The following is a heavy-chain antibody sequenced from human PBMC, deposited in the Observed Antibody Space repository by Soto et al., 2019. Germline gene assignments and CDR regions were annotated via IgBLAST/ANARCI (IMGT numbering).Heavy chain of an antibody. CDR1: GYTFTSYY. CDR2: INPSGGST. Sequence: ASVKVSCKASGYTFTSYYMHWVRQAPGQGLEWMGIINPSGGSTSYAQKFQGRVTMTRDTSTSTVYMELSSLRSEDTAVYYCARDNRGLRLGELSLFAFDIWGQGTMVTVSS. CDR3: ARDNRGLRLGELSLFAFDI. D-gene: IGHD3-16*02. J-gene: IGHJ3*02. V-gene: IGHV1-46*01.